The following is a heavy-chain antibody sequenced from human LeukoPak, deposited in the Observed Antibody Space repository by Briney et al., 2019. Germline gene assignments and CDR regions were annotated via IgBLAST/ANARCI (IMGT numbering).Heavy chain of an antibody. D-gene: IGHD4-17*01. CDR1: GFTFSSFA. J-gene: IGHJ5*02. Sequence: GWSLRLSCAASGFTFSSFAMSWVRQAPGKGLEWVSTISGSDGSRNYADSVKGRFTFSRANSKKTLYLQMNSLRAEDTAVYYCAKDLPDYGDYIEGSWGQGTLVTVSS. CDR3: AKDLPDYGDYIEGS. CDR2: ISGSDGSR. V-gene: IGHV3-23*01.